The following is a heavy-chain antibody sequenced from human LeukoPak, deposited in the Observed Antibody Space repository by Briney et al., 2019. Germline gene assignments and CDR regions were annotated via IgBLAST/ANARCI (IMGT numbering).Heavy chain of an antibody. Sequence: SETLSLTCTVSGYSISSGYYWGWIRQPPGKGLEWIGSIYHSGSTYYNPSLKSRVTMSVDTSKNQFSLKLSSVTAADTAVYYCARGLDIVVVPAAGSDYYYYMDVWGKGTTVTVSS. V-gene: IGHV4-38-2*02. CDR2: IYHSGST. J-gene: IGHJ6*03. D-gene: IGHD2-2*01. CDR3: ARGLDIVVVPAAGSDYYYYMDV. CDR1: GYSISSGYY.